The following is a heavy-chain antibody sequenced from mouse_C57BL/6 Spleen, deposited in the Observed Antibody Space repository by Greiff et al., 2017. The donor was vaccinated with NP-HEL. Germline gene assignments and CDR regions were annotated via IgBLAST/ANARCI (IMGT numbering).Heavy chain of an antibody. CDR3: TRRVTTVVAPYYAMDY. CDR2: IDPETGGT. CDR1: GYTFTDYE. D-gene: IGHD1-1*01. Sequence: VKLVESGAELVRPGASVTLSCKASGYTFTDYEMHWVKQTPVHGLEWIGAIDPETGGTAYNQKFKGKAILTADKSSSTAYMELRSLTSEDSAVYYCTRRVTTVVAPYYAMDYWGQGTSVTVSS. J-gene: IGHJ4*01. V-gene: IGHV1-15*01.